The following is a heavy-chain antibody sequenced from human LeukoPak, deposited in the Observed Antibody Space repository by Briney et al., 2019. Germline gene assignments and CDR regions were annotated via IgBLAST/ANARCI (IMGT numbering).Heavy chain of an antibody. CDR1: GFIVSSTY. V-gene: IGHV3-23*01. D-gene: IGHD4-23*01. CDR3: ANIQTPGSPYYYYYYMDV. Sequence: PGGSLRLSCAASGFIVSSTYMSWVRQAPGKGLEWVSAISGSGGSTYYADSVKGRFTISRDNSKNTLYLQMNSLRAEDTAVYYCANIQTPGSPYYYYYYMDVWGKGTTVTISS. CDR2: ISGSGGST. J-gene: IGHJ6*03.